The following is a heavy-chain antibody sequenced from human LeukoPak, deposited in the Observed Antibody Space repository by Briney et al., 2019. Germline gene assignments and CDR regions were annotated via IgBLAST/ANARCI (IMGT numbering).Heavy chain of an antibody. CDR1: GFTFSSYS. V-gene: IGHV3-21*01. CDR2: ISSNSSYI. D-gene: IGHD6-19*01. CDR3: ARAGYSSGWYFDY. J-gene: IGHJ4*02. Sequence: GGSLRLSCAASGFTFSSYSMNRVRQAPGKGLEWVSSISSNSSYIYYADSVKGRFTISRDNAKNSLYLQMNSLRAEDTAVYYCARAGYSSGWYFDYWGQGTLVTVSS.